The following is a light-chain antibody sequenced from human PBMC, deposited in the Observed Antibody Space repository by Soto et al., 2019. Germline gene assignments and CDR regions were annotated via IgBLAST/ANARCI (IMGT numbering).Light chain of an antibody. CDR1: QSVSSSH. CDR3: QQYGSSPGT. J-gene: IGKJ1*01. V-gene: IGKV3-20*01. Sequence: IVLTQSPGTLSLSPGERATLSCRASQSVSSSHLARYQHKPGQAPRLLIFGASIRATGLPDRFSGGGSGTGFTLTISRLEPEDFAVYYCQQYGSSPGTFGQGTKVDIK. CDR2: GAS.